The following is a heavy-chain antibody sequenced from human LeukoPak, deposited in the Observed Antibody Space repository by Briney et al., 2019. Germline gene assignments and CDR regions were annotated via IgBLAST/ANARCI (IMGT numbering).Heavy chain of an antibody. CDR3: ARAKRVLSRLDI. D-gene: IGHD6-6*01. CDR2: ILSSGAT. V-gene: IGHV4-59*01. J-gene: IGHJ3*02. CDR1: GYSISTNY. Sequence: AETLSLTCTVSGYSISTNYWTWIRQPPGKGLDWIGYILSSGATYYNPSLNGRAILSMDRSKNQFSLRLDSVTSADTAVYYCARAKRVLSRLDIWGQGTLVAVSS.